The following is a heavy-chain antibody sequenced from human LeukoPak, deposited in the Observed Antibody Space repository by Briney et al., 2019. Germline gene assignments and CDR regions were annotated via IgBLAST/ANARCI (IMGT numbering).Heavy chain of an antibody. D-gene: IGHD3-22*01. CDR3: AKGDYYYDTSGRDLFDY. Sequence: GGSLRLSCVASGFTFSSYGMHWVRQAPGKGLEWVGFIWYDGSKKYLADSVKGRFAISRDNSKSTLSMQVNSLRAEETAVYYCAKGDYYYDTSGRDLFDYWGQGTLVTVSS. CDR2: IWYDGSKK. CDR1: GFTFSSYG. V-gene: IGHV3-30*02. J-gene: IGHJ4*02.